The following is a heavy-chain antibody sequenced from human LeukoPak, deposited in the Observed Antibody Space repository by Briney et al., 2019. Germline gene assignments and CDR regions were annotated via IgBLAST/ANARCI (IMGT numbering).Heavy chain of an antibody. V-gene: IGHV3-48*03. J-gene: IGHJ6*02. CDR2: ISSSGSTI. D-gene: IGHD6-13*01. CDR3: AGTYSSSWSYYYYYGMDV. CDR1: GFTFSSYE. Sequence: GGSLRLSCAASGFTFSSYEMNWVRQAPGKGLEWVSYISSSGSTIYYADSVKGRFTISRDNAKNSLYLQMNSLRAEDTAVYYCAGTYSSSWSYYYYYGMDVWGRGTTVTVSS.